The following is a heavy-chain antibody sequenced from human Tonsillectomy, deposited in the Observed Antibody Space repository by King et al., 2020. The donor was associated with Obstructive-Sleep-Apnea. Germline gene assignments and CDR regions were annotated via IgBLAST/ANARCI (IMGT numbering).Heavy chain of an antibody. Sequence: VQLVESGGGLVQPGGSLRLSCAASGFTFKNYAMSWVRQAPGKGLEWVSGISGGGRTTYYADSVKGRFTISRDNSKNILYLQMNSLRAEDTAVDYCAKDYPWPPGWGQGTLLTVSS. CDR2: ISGGGRTT. CDR1: GFTFKNYA. D-gene: IGHD5-24*01. CDR3: AKDYPWPPG. V-gene: IGHV3-23*04. J-gene: IGHJ4*02.